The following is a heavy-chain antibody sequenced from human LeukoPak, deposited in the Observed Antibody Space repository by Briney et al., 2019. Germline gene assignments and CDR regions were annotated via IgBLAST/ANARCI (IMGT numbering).Heavy chain of an antibody. CDR3: AIKPLIVVSGGFDP. Sequence: SETLSLTCTVSGGSISSGGYYWSWIRQHPGKGLEWIGYIYYSGSTYYNPSLKSRVTISVDTSKNQFSLKLSSVTAADTAVYYCAIKPLIVVSGGFDPWGQGTLVTVSS. D-gene: IGHD3-22*01. J-gene: IGHJ5*02. CDR1: GGSISSGGYY. CDR2: IYYSGST. V-gene: IGHV4-31*03.